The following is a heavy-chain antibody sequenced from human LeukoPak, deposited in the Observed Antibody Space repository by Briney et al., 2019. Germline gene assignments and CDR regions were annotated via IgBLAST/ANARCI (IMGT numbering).Heavy chain of an antibody. CDR1: GFTFSSYA. CDR2: ISYDGSNK. Sequence: GGSLRLSCAASGFTFSSYAMLWVRQAPGKGLEGVAVISYDGSNKYYADSVKGRFTISRDNSKNTLYLQMNSLRAEDAAVYYCARVHSLVIDYYGMDVWGQGTTVTVSS. D-gene: IGHD3-9*01. J-gene: IGHJ6*02. V-gene: IGHV3-30-3*01. CDR3: ARVHSLVIDYYGMDV.